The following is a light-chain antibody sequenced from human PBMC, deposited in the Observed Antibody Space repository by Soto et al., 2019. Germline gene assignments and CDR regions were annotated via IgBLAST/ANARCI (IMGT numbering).Light chain of an antibody. CDR2: GAS. V-gene: IGKV3-20*01. J-gene: IGKJ2*01. Sequence: EIVLTQSPGTLSLSPGERATLACRASQSVSSSYLAWYQQKPGQAPRLLIYGASSRATGIPDRFSGSGAGTVFTLTISRQEPEDFAVYYCQQYGSPAYTFGQGTKLEIK. CDR3: QQYGSPAYT. CDR1: QSVSSSY.